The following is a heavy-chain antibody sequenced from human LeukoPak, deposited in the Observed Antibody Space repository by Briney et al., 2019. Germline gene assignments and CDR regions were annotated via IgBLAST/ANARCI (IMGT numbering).Heavy chain of an antibody. CDR3: AAADFWSGYFSGPFDY. CDR1: GFTFTSSA. J-gene: IGHJ4*02. V-gene: IGHV1-58*02. D-gene: IGHD3-3*01. CDR2: IVVGSGNT. Sequence: TSVKVSCKASGFTFTSSAMQWVRQARGQRLEWIGWIVVGSGNTNYAQKFQERVTITRDMSTSTAYMELSSLRSEDTAVYYCAAADFWSGYFSGPFDYWGQGTLVTVSS.